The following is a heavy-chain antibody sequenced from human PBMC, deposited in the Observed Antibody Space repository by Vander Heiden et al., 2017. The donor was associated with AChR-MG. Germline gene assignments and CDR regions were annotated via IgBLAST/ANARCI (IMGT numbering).Heavy chain of an antibody. Sequence: QLQLQESGPGLVKPSETLSLTCTVSGGSLRSSSYYWGWIRQPPATGLEWIGRLYYSGSTYYNPYLKSRVTISVDTSRNQFSLSLSSVTAADTVVYYCGRLVAYDNSGYSLVGGRFFDYWGQGILVTISS. D-gene: IGHD3-22*01. J-gene: IGHJ4*02. V-gene: IGHV4-39*01. CDR2: LYYSGST. CDR3: GRLVAYDNSGYSLVGGRFFDY. CDR1: GGSLRSSSYY.